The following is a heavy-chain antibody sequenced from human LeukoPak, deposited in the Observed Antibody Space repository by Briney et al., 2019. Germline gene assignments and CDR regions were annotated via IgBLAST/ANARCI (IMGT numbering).Heavy chain of an antibody. CDR1: GFTFSNYA. V-gene: IGHV3-23*01. Sequence: SGGSLRLSCAASGFTFSNYAMSWVRQAPGRGLEWVSGISASGVSYYADSVKGRFTVSRDISKNTLYLQMNSLRAEDTAVYFCAREPRDCTGGTCQSAGGYYFYYWSQGTLVTVSS. CDR3: AREPRDCTGGTCQSAGGYYFYY. CDR2: ISASGVS. D-gene: IGHD2-15*01. J-gene: IGHJ4*02.